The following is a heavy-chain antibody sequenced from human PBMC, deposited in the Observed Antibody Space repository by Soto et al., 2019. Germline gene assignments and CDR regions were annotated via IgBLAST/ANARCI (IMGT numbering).Heavy chain of an antibody. V-gene: IGHV3-72*01. D-gene: IGHD2-8*01. J-gene: IGHJ2*01. CDR2: TRNKANSYTT. CDR3: ARGYCSNGVCYRYIDL. Sequence: GGSLRLSCAASGFTFSDHYMDWVCQAPGKGLEWVGRTRNKANSYTTEYAASVKGRFTISRDDSKNSLYLQMNSLKTEDTAVYYCARGYCSNGVCYRYIDLWGRGTLVTVSS. CDR1: GFTFSDHY.